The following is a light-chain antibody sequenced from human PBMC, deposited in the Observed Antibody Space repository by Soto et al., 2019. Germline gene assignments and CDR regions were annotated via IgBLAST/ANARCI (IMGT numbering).Light chain of an antibody. CDR1: QSISTY. CDR3: QQSYSTPRT. CDR2: AAS. J-gene: IGKJ1*01. V-gene: IGKV1-39*01. Sequence: DLQMTQSPSSLSASVGDRVTITCRASQSISTYLNWYQQRPGKAPKVLIYAASSLQSGVPPRFSGSGSGTDFTLTISSLQPEDFASYYCQQSYSTPRTLGQGTKVEIK.